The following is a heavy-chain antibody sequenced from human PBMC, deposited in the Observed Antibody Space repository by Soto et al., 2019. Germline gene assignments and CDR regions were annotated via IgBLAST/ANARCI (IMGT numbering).Heavy chain of an antibody. Sequence: TKPLRNAVFDGKIVNRNWWRRVQQHTGKGLEWIGEIYHSGSTNYNPSLKSRVTISVDKSKNQFSLKLSSVTAADTAVYYFACLHIAGAGTAYYGMDVWVQRTSDTGS. CDR1: DGKIVNRNW. D-gene: IGHD6-19*01. CDR3: ACLHIAGAGTAYYGMDV. J-gene: IGHJ6*02. CDR2: IYHSGST. V-gene: IGHV4-4*02.